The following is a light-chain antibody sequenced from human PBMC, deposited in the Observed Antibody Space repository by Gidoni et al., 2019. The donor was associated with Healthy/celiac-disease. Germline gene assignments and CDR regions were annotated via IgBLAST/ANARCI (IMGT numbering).Light chain of an antibody. CDR1: QSSSSY. J-gene: IGKJ5*01. CDR2: AAS. CDR3: QQGYSTPNT. Sequence: DIQLTQSPSSLSASVGDRVTITCRASQSSSSYLNWYQQKPGKAPKLLIYAASSLQSGVPSRFSGSGSGTDFTLTISSLQPEDFATYYCQQGYSTPNTFGQXTRLEIK. V-gene: IGKV1-39*01.